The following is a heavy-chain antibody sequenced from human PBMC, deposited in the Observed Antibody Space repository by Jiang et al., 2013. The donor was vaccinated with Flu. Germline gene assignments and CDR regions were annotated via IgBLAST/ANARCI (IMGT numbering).Heavy chain of an antibody. CDR3: AREALSHQLLLGWFDP. V-gene: IGHV1-3*01. Sequence: SGAEVKKPGASVKVSCKASGYTFTSYAMHWVRQAPGQRLEWMGWINAGNGNTKYSQKFQGRVTITRDTSASTAYMELSSLRSEDTAVYYCAREALSHQLLLGWFDPWGQGTLVTVSS. CDR1: GYTFTSYA. CDR2: INAGNGNT. D-gene: IGHD2-2*01. J-gene: IGHJ5*02.